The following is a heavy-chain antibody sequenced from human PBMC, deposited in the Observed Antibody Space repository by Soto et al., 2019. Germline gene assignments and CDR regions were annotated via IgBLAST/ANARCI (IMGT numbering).Heavy chain of an antibody. D-gene: IGHD3-3*01. CDR1: GGTFSSYA. CDR2: IIPIFGTA. CDR3: ARAAVTIFGVVLYYYYGMDV. J-gene: IGHJ6*02. V-gene: IGHV1-69*01. Sequence: VKVSCKASGGTFSSYAISWVRQAPGQGLEWMGGIIPIFGTANYAQKFQGRVTITADESTSTAYMELSSLRSEDTAVYYCARAAVTIFGVVLYYYYGMDVWGQGTTVTVSS.